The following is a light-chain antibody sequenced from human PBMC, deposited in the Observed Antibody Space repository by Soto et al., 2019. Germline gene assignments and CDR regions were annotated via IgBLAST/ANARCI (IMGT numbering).Light chain of an antibody. J-gene: IGKJ4*01. CDR3: QQRSVWPLT. CDR2: DSS. CDR1: QSVSSY. Sequence: EIVLTQFPATLSLSPGDGATLSCRASQSVSSYLAWYQQRRGQAPRLLIYDSSNRATGIPARFSGSGSGTDFSLIISSLEPEDFAVYYCQQRSVWPLTFXGGTKVDIK. V-gene: IGKV3-11*01.